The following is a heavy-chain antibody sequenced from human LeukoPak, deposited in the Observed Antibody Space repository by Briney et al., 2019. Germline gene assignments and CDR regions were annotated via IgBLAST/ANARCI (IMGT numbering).Heavy chain of an antibody. Sequence: PGGSLRLSCAASGFTFSSYGMHWVRQAPGRGLEWVAFIRYDESNKYYADSVKGRFTISRDNSRNTLDLQMNSLRAEDTAVYYCARLIVVVPAANYRGDAFDIWGQGTMVTVSS. D-gene: IGHD2-2*01. J-gene: IGHJ3*02. CDR3: ARLIVVVPAANYRGDAFDI. V-gene: IGHV3-30*02. CDR2: IRYDESNK. CDR1: GFTFSSYG.